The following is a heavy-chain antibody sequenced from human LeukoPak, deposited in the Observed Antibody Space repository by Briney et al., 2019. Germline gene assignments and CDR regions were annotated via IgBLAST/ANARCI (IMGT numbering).Heavy chain of an antibody. Sequence: PSETLSLTCTLSGGSISSYLWIWLRQPPGKGLEWIGYINYSGSTNYNPSLTSRVTISVDTSMNQFSLRLSAVTAADSAGYYCARWGSGWYADYWGQGTLVTVSS. J-gene: IGHJ4*02. CDR2: INYSGST. CDR3: ARWGSGWYADY. V-gene: IGHV4-59*01. D-gene: IGHD6-19*01. CDR1: GGSISSYL.